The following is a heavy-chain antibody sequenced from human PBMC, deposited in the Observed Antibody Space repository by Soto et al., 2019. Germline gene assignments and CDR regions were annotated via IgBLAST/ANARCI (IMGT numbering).Heavy chain of an antibody. CDR1: GFSFDRYA. V-gene: IGHV3-23*01. J-gene: IGHJ4*02. D-gene: IGHD1-1*01. Sequence: GGSLRLSCAASGFSFDRYAMGWVRQTPGAGLDWVSVINYAGGNIHYADFVEGRFTISRDNTKNTLYLQMNNLRVEDTAVYHCATQDFRGTSGTTWGQGTQVTVSS. CDR2: INYAGGNI. CDR3: ATQDFRGTSGTT.